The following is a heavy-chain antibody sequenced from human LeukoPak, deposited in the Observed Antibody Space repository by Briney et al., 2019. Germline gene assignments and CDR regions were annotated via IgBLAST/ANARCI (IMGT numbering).Heavy chain of an antibody. Sequence: GGSLRLSCTASGFTFSSYSMNWVRQAPGKGLEWVSSISSSSGYIYYADSVKGRFTISRDNAKNSLYLQMNSLRAEDTAVYYCARVTQRRDIVVVVAADYYMDVWGKGTTVTISS. CDR2: ISSSSGYI. J-gene: IGHJ6*03. D-gene: IGHD2-15*01. CDR1: GFTFSSYS. V-gene: IGHV3-21*01. CDR3: ARVTQRRDIVVVVAADYYMDV.